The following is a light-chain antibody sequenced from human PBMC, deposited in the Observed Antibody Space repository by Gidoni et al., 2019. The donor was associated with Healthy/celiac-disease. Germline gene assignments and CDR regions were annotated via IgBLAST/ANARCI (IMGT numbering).Light chain of an antibody. Sequence: EIVMTQSPATLSVSPGERATLSCRASQSVSSNLAWYQQKPGQAPRLLIYGASTRATGIPARFSVSGSGTEFTLTISSLQSEDFAVYYCQQYNNWPLTFGGXTKVEIK. CDR3: QQYNNWPLT. CDR2: GAS. CDR1: QSVSSN. V-gene: IGKV3-15*01. J-gene: IGKJ4*01.